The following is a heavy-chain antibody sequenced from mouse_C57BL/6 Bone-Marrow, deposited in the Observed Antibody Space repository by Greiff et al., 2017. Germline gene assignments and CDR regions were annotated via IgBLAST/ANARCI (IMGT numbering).Heavy chain of an antibody. CDR1: GYTFTDHT. D-gene: IGHD1-1*01. V-gene: IGHV1-78*01. J-gene: IGHJ2*01. Sequence: VKLVESDAELVKPGASVKISCKVSGYTFTDHTIHWMKQRPEQGLKWIGYIYPRDGSTKYNEKFKGKATLTADKSSSTAYMQLNSLTSEDPAVYFCARSATVPYFDYWGQGTTLTVSS. CDR2: IYPRDGST. CDR3: ARSATVPYFDY.